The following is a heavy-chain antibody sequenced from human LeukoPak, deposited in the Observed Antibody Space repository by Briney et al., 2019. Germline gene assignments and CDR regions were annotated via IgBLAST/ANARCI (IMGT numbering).Heavy chain of an antibody. CDR2: ISGSGGST. Sequence: GGSLRLSCAASGLTFSSYGMSWVRQAPGKGLEWVSAISGSGGSTYYADSVKGRFTISRDDSKNTLYLQMYSLRAEDTAVYYCVKERGGEFDFWGQGTLVTVSS. CDR1: GLTFSSYG. D-gene: IGHD2-21*01. CDR3: VKERGGEFDF. J-gene: IGHJ4*02. V-gene: IGHV3-23*01.